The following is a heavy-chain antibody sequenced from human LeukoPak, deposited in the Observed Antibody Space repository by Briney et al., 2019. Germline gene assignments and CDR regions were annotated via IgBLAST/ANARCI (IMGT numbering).Heavy chain of an antibody. J-gene: IGHJ3*02. Sequence: ASVKVSCKASGGTFSSYAISWVRQAPGQGLEWMGGIIPIFGTANYAQKFQGRVTITADKSTSTAYVELSSLRSEDTAVYYCARFSRETTVTLGAFDIWGQGTMVTVSS. CDR1: GGTFSSYA. CDR2: IIPIFGTA. CDR3: ARFSRETTVTLGAFDI. V-gene: IGHV1-69*06. D-gene: IGHD4-17*01.